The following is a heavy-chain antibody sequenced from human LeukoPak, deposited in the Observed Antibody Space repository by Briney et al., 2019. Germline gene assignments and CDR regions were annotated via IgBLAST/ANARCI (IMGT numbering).Heavy chain of an antibody. CDR2: IYHSGST. CDR3: ARVAWPVVVPAATYNWFDP. V-gene: IGHV4-30-2*01. Sequence: SQTLSLTCAVSGGSISSGGYSWSWIRQPPGKGLEWIGYIYHSGSTYYNPSLKSRVTISVDRSKNQFSLKLSSVTAADTAVYYCARVAWPVVVPAATYNWFDPWGQGTLVTVSS. D-gene: IGHD2-2*01. J-gene: IGHJ5*02. CDR1: GGSISSGGYS.